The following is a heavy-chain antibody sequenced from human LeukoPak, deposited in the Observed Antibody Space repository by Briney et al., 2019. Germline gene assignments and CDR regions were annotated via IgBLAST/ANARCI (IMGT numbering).Heavy chain of an antibody. CDR2: INYSGST. D-gene: IGHD3-3*01. Sequence: SETLSLTCAVSGGSISNYYWSWIRQPPGKGLEWIAYINYSGSTNYNPSLKSRVTISVDTSKNHFSLTLSSVTAADTAVYYCARFGGPHAFDIWGQGTMVTVSS. V-gene: IGHV4-59*01. J-gene: IGHJ3*02. CDR1: GGSISNYY. CDR3: ARFGGPHAFDI.